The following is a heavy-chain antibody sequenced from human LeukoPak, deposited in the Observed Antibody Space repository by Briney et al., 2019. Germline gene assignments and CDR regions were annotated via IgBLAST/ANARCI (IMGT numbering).Heavy chain of an antibody. CDR3: ARILYYYDSSGYYPGAFDI. CDR2: IIPSFGTP. Sequence: SVKVSCKASGGTFSSYAINWVRQAPGQGLEWMGGIIPSFGTPNYAQKFQGRVTITADESTGTAYMELSSLRSEDTAVYYCARILYYYDSSGYYPGAFDIWGQGTMVTVSS. J-gene: IGHJ3*02. V-gene: IGHV1-69*01. CDR1: GGTFSSYA. D-gene: IGHD3-22*01.